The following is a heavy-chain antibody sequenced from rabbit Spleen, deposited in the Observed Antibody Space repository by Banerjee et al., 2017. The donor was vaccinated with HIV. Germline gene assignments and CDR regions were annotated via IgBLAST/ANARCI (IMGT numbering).Heavy chain of an antibody. J-gene: IGHJ6*01. CDR1: SVSFTLSSY. D-gene: IGHD8-1*01. CDR3: ARDAGTSFSTYGMDL. V-gene: IGHV1S45*01. Sequence: QEQLEESGGDLVKPGASLTLTCTASSVSFTLSSYMCWVRQAPGKGLEWIACIDIGSSGFTYFASWVNGRFTISKTSSTTVTLQMTSLTAADTATYFCARDAGTSFSTYGMDLWGPGTLVTVS. CDR2: IDIGSSGFT.